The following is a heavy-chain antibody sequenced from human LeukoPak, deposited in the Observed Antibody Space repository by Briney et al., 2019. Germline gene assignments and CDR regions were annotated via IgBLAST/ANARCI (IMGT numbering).Heavy chain of an antibody. CDR3: ASNPYGSGYYYYYMDV. CDR2: ISSSDSTI. CDR1: GFTFSSYE. D-gene: IGHD3-10*01. J-gene: IGHJ6*03. Sequence: GGSLRLSCAASGFTFSSYEMHWVRQAPGKGLEWVSYISSSDSTIYYADSVKGRFTISRDNAKNSLYLQMNSLRAEDTAVYYCASNPYGSGYYYYYMDVWGKGTTVTISS. V-gene: IGHV3-48*03.